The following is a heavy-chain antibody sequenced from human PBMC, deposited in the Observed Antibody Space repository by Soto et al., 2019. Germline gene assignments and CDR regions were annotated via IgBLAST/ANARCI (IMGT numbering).Heavy chain of an antibody. Sequence: ASVKVSCKASGYTCTRYGISCVLRAPGQGLEWMGWISAYNGNTNYAQKLQGRVTMTTDTSTSTAYMELRSLRSDDTAVYYCARDRLLWSGYQGDYWGQGTLVTVSS. CDR3: ARDRLLWSGYQGDY. J-gene: IGHJ4*02. CDR2: ISAYNGNT. CDR1: GYTCTRYG. V-gene: IGHV1-18*04. D-gene: IGHD3-3*01.